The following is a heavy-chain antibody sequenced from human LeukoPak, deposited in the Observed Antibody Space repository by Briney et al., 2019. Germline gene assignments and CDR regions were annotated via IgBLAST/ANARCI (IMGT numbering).Heavy chain of an antibody. CDR3: ARGYCNSNICYIAFDV. V-gene: IGHV3-53*03. CDR2: IYSDGST. D-gene: IGHD2-2*02. Sequence: GGSLRLSCAASGFTVSSSYMSWVRQAPGKGLEWVSVIYSDGSTYYADSVKGRFTISRDNPKDSLYLQMNSLRAEDTAVYYCARGYCNSNICYIAFDVWGQGTMVTVSS. CDR1: GFTVSSSY. J-gene: IGHJ3*01.